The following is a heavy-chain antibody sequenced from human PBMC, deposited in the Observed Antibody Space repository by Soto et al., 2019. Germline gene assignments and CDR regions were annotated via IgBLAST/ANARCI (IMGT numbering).Heavy chain of an antibody. CDR1: GGTFSSYA. Sequence: ASVKVSCKASGGTFSSYAISWVRQAPGQGLEWMGGIIPIFGTANYAQKFQGRVTITADESTSTAYMELSSLRSEDTAVYYCAREGAAAPQTYYYGTHVCGQGTTVTVSS. CDR2: IIPIFGTA. V-gene: IGHV1-69*13. J-gene: IGHJ6*02. CDR3: AREGAAAPQTYYYGTHV. D-gene: IGHD6-13*01.